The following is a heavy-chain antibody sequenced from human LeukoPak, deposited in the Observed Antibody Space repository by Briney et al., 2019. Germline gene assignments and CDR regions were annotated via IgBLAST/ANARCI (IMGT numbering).Heavy chain of an antibody. J-gene: IGHJ4*02. V-gene: IGHV3-48*03. D-gene: IGHD6-19*01. CDR1: GFPFSIYE. CDR3: ALLAVASDFDY. Sequence: GSLRLSCSVSGFPFSIYEMNWVRQAPGKGLEWVSNIGSSSTNRYYADSVKGRFSICRDNAKNSLYLQMHRLRVEDTGVYYCALLAVASDFDYWGQGALVTVSS. CDR2: IGSSSTNR.